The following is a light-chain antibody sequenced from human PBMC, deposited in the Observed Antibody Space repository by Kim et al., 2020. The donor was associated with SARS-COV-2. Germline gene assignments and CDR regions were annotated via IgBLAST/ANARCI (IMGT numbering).Light chain of an antibody. Sequence: LSAGERVTLSCSAIQSFSNSYLAWHQQKPGQAPRLLIYDASSRATGIPDRFSGSGSGTDFTLTISRLEPEDFAVYYCQQYGDSPYTFGQGTKLEI. V-gene: IGKV3-20*01. CDR1: QSFSNSY. J-gene: IGKJ2*01. CDR2: DAS. CDR3: QQYGDSPYT.